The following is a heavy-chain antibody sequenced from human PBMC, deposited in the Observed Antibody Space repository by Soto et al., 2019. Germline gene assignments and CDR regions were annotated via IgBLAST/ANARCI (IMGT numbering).Heavy chain of an antibody. Sequence: GESLKISCKGSGYSFTSYWIGWVRQMPGKGLEWMGIIYPGDSDTRYSPSFQGQVTISADKSISTAYLQWSSLRASDTAMYYCARRFPYSSSSGRYYSYGMDVWCQGPTVTVSS. CDR1: GYSFTSYW. V-gene: IGHV5-51*01. J-gene: IGHJ6*02. D-gene: IGHD6-6*01. CDR2: IYPGDSDT. CDR3: ARRFPYSSSSGRYYSYGMDV.